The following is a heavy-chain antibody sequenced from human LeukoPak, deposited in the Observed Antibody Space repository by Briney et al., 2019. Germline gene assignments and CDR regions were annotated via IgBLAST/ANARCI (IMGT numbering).Heavy chain of an antibody. CDR2: IYYSGST. J-gene: IGHJ5*02. Sequence: SETLSLTCTVSGGSISSYYWSWIRQPPGKGLEWIGYIYYSGSTNYNPSLKSRVTISVDTSKNQFSLKLSSVTAADTGVYYCAKNGQTGFSFDPWGQGTLVTVSS. CDR1: GGSISSYY. CDR3: AKNGQTGFSFDP. V-gene: IGHV4-59*12. D-gene: IGHD1-14*01.